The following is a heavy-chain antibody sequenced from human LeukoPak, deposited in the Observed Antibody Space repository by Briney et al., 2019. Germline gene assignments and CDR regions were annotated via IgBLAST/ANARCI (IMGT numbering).Heavy chain of an antibody. CDR2: IYSTGST. CDR3: ARQIASAGTAGFDF. V-gene: IGHV4-4*07. J-gene: IGHJ4*02. CDR1: GGSISSYY. D-gene: IGHD6-13*01. Sequence: SEALSLTCTVSGGSISSYYWSWIRQPAGKGLEWIGRIYSTGSTNYNPSLRSRVTMSVDTSKNQFSLRLRSVTAADTAVYYCARQIASAGTAGFDFWGQGALVTVSS.